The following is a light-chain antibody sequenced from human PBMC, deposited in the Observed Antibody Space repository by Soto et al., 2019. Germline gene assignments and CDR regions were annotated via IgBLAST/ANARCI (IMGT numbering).Light chain of an antibody. V-gene: IGKV3D-15*01. CDR2: GAS. CDR1: QSVSSK. Sequence: ETVMTQSPATLSVSPGERATLSCWASQSVSSKLAWYQQKPGQAPRLLIYGASTRATGIPARFSGSGSGTEFTLSISSLQSEDSAFYYCQQYNNWPPITFGQGTRREIK. CDR3: QQYNNWPPIT. J-gene: IGKJ5*01.